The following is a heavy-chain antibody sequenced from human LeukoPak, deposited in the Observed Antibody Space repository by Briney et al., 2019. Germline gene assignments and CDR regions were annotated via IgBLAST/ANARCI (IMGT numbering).Heavy chain of an antibody. J-gene: IGHJ5*02. CDR3: ARVGYSGYDEGWFDP. Sequence: SVKVSCKASGGTFSSYAISWVRQAPGQGLEWMGGIIPIFGTANYAQKFQGRVTITADESTSTAYMELSSLRSEDTAVYYCARVGYSGYDEGWFDPWGQGTLVTVSS. D-gene: IGHD5-12*01. V-gene: IGHV1-69*01. CDR1: GGTFSSYA. CDR2: IIPIFGTA.